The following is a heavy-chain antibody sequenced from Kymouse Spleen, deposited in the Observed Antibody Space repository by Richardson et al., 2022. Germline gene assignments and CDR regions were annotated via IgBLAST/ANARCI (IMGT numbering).Heavy chain of an antibody. CDR2: ISYDGSNK. CDR3: AKNMYYDILTGYLDAFDI. Sequence: QVQLVESGGGVVQPGRSLRLSCAASGFTFSSYGMHWVRQAPGKGLEWVAVISYDGSNKYYADSVKGRFTISRDNSKNTLYLQMNSLRAEDTAVYYCAKNMYYDILTGYLDAFDIWGQGTMVTVSS. CDR1: GFTFSSYG. J-gene: IGHJ3*02. D-gene: IGHD3-9*01. V-gene: IGHV3-30*18.